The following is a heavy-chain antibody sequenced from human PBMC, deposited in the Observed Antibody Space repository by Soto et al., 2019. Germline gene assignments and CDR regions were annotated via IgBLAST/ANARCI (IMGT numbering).Heavy chain of an antibody. D-gene: IGHD3-22*01. V-gene: IGHV1-46*01. J-gene: IGHJ4*02. CDR1: GYFFTSYS. CDR2: INPSVGST. Sequence: QVQLVQSGAEVKKPGASVKVSCRASGYFFTSYSMHWVRQAPGQGLEGLGMINPSVGSTSYAQKFQGRVTMTRDTSTSTVYMELSSLRSEDTAVYYCARESVGRYDFESSGDFDYWGQGTLVTVSS. CDR3: ARESVGRYDFESSGDFDY.